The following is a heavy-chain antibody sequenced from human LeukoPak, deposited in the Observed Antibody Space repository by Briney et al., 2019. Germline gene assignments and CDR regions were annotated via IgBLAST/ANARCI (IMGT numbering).Heavy chain of an antibody. D-gene: IGHD5-18*01. CDR2: IKQDGSEK. Sequence: GGSLRLSCAASGFTFSSYWMSWVRQAPGKGLEWVANIKQDGSEKYYVDSVKGRFTISRDYAKNSLYLQMNSLRAEDTAVYYCARAPRGGYSYGGNFDYWGQGTLVTVSS. CDR1: GFTFSSYW. V-gene: IGHV3-7*01. CDR3: ARAPRGGYSYGGNFDY. J-gene: IGHJ4*02.